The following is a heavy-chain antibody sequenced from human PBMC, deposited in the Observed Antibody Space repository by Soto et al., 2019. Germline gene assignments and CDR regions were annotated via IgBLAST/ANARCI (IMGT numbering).Heavy chain of an antibody. CDR2: ISGSGGST. Sequence: EVQLLESGGGLVQPGGSLRLSCAASGFTFSSYAMSWVRQAPGKGLEWVSAISGSGGSTYYADYVKGRFTISRDNSKNTLYLQMNSLRAEDTAVYYCAKAWHYYDSRLDYWGQGTLVTVSS. D-gene: IGHD3-22*01. CDR3: AKAWHYYDSRLDY. V-gene: IGHV3-23*01. J-gene: IGHJ4*02. CDR1: GFTFSSYA.